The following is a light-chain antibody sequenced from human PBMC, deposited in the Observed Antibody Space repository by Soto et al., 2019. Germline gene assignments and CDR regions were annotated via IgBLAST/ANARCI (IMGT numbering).Light chain of an antibody. J-gene: IGLJ2*01. CDR3: QLWDSNSDHVV. Sequence: QTVVTQPPSTSGTPGQRVTISCSGGSSNIGSYTVNWYQQLPGTAPKLLIYNSHQRPSGVPDRFSGSKSGTSASLAVSGLQSEDEADYYCQLWDSNSDHVVFGGGTKLTVL. V-gene: IGLV1-44*01. CDR1: SSNIGSYT. CDR2: NSH.